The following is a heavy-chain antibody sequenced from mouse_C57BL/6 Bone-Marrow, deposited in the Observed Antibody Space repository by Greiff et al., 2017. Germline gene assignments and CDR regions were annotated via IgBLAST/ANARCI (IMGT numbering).Heavy chain of an antibody. CDR2: ISGGGGYT. CDR1: GFTFSSYA. J-gene: IGHJ4*01. Sequence: EVKLMESGGGLVKPGGSLKLSCAASGFTFSSYAMSWVRQTPEKRLEWVATISGGGGYTYYPDNVKGRFTISRDNAKNTLYLQMSNLTSEDTAMYYCASRGFYYSMYYWGQGTGVTVSA. CDR3: ASRGFYYSMYY. V-gene: IGHV5-4*03.